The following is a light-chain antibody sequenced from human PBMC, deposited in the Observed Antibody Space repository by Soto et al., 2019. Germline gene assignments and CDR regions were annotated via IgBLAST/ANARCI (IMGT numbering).Light chain of an antibody. J-gene: IGLJ3*02. CDR3: TSYAGSNIWV. Sequence: QSALTQPPSASGSPGQSVTISCTGTSSDVGGYNYVSWYQQHPGKAPKLMIYEVSKRPSGVPDRFSGSKSGKSASLTVSGIQPEDEDDYCCTSYAGSNIWVFGGGTKLTVL. CDR2: EVS. CDR1: SSDVGGYNY. V-gene: IGLV2-8*01.